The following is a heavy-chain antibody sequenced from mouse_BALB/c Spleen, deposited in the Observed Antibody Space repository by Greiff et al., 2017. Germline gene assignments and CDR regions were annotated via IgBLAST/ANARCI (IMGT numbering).Heavy chain of an antibody. J-gene: IGHJ3*01. CDR3: ARLTGAWFAY. CDR2: ISSGSSTI. V-gene: IGHV5-17*02. D-gene: IGHD4-1*01. Sequence: EVKVVESGGGLVQPGGSRKLSCAASGFTFSSFGMPWVRQAPEKGLEWVAYISSGSSTIYYADTVKGRFTISRDNPKNTLFLQMTSLRSEDTAMYYCARLTGAWFAYWGQGTLVTVSA. CDR1: GFTFSSFG.